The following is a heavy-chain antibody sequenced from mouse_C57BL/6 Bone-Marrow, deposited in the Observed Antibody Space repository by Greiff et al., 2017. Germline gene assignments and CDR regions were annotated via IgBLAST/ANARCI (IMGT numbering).Heavy chain of an antibody. CDR2: IYPGSGST. CDR3: ARPYYSNDWYVDV. V-gene: IGHV1-55*01. J-gene: IGHJ1*03. D-gene: IGHD2-5*01. Sequence: VQLQQPGAELVKPGASVKMSCKASGYTFTSYWITWVKQRPGQGLEWIGDIYPGSGSTNYNEKFKSKATLTVDTSSNTAYMQLSSLTSEDSAVYYCARPYYSNDWYVDVWGTGTTVTVSS. CDR1: GYTFTSYW.